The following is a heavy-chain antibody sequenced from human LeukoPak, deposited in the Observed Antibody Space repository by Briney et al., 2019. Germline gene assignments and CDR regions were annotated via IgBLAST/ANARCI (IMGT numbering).Heavy chain of an antibody. V-gene: IGHV3-23*01. D-gene: IGHD3-9*01. Sequence: PGGSLRLSCAASGFTFSSYAMSWVRQAPGKGLEWVSAISGSGGSTYYADSVKGRFTISRDNSKNTLYLQMNSLRAEDTAVYYCAILPGDYDILTGYSPFDYWGQGTLVTVSS. CDR3: AILPGDYDILTGYSPFDY. J-gene: IGHJ4*02. CDR2: ISGSGGST. CDR1: GFTFSSYA.